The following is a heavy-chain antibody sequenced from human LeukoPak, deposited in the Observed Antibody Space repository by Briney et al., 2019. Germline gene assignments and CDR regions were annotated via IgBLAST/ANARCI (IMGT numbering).Heavy chain of an antibody. V-gene: IGHV4-59*01. CDR1: GGSISSYY. CDR2: IYYSGST. D-gene: IGHD3-22*01. J-gene: IGHJ4*02. CDR3: ARENYYDSSGSFDY. Sequence: ASETLSLACTVSGGSISSYYWSWIRQPPGMGLEWIGYIYYSGSTNYNPSLKSRVTISVDTSKNQFSLKLSSVTAADTAVYYCARENYYDSSGSFDYWGQGTLVTVSS.